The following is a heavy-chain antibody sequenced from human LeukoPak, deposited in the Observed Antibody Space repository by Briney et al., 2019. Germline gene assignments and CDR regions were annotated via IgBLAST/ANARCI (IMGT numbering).Heavy chain of an antibody. J-gene: IGHJ4*02. CDR3: ARRRDSGSLQHFDY. D-gene: IGHD1-26*01. V-gene: IGHV3-7*03. CDR1: GFTFSNYL. CDR2: IKQDGSDK. Sequence: SGGSLRLSCAASGFTFSNYLMNWVRQAPGKGLEWVASIKQDGSDKYYLDSVKGRFTISRDNAKNSLYLQMNSLRAEDTAVYYCARRRDSGSLQHFDYWGQGTLVTVSS.